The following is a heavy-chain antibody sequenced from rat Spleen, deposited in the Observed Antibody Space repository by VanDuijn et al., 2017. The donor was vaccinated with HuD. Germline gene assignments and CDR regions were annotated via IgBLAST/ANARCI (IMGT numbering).Heavy chain of an antibody. CDR1: GFTFRKYW. CDR2: ISYDGSST. Sequence: EVQLVETGGGLVQPGRSLKLSCVASGFTFRKYWMYWVRRAPKKGLEWVTTISYDGSSTYYRDSVKGRFTISRDNAKTTLYLQMDSLRSEDTATYFCAREAGLPFHYFDYWGQGVMVTVSS. D-gene: IGHD1-4*01. J-gene: IGHJ2*01. V-gene: IGHV5-7*01. CDR3: AREAGLPFHYFDY.